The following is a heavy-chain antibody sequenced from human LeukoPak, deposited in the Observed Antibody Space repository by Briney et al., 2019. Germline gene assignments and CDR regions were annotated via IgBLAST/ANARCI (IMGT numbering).Heavy chain of an antibody. D-gene: IGHD5-24*01. J-gene: IGHJ4*02. V-gene: IGHV1-2*02. CDR2: INPNSGGT. Sequence: GASVKVSCKASGDTFTDYHMHWVRQAPGHGLEWMGWINPNSGGTKYAQKFQGRVTMTRDTSTSTAYMELSRLRSDDTAVYYCARDLEMATIYYFDYWGQGTLVTVSS. CDR3: ARDLEMATIYYFDY. CDR1: GDTFTDYH.